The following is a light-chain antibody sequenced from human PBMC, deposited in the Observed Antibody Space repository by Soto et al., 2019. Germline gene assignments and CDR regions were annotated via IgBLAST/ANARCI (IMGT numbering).Light chain of an antibody. V-gene: IGLV1-44*01. Sequence: QSALTQPPSASGTPGQRVTISSSGSSSKIGSNTVNWYQQLPGTAPKLLIYSNNQRPSGVPDRFSGSKSGTSASLAISGLQSEDEADYYCAAWDDSLNGYVFGTGTKVTVL. J-gene: IGLJ1*01. CDR2: SNN. CDR3: AAWDDSLNGYV. CDR1: SSKIGSNT.